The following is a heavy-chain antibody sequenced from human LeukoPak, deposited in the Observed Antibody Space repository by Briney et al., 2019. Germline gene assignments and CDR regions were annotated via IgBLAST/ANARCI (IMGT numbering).Heavy chain of an antibody. J-gene: IGHJ5*02. CDR3: ARDQRGWRNWFDP. Sequence: ASVKVSCKASGYTFTGYYMHWVRQAPGQGLEWMGWINPNSGGTNYAQKFQGWVTMTRDTSISTAYMELSRLRSDDTAVYYCARDQRGWRNWFDPWGQGTLVTVSS. V-gene: IGHV1-2*04. CDR2: INPNSGGT. CDR1: GYTFTGYY. D-gene: IGHD1-26*01.